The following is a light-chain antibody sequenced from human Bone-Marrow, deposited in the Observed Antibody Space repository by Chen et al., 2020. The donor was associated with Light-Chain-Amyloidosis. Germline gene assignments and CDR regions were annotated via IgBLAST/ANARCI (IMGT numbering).Light chain of an antibody. Sequence: SYELTQPPSVSVSPGQTARITCSGDDLPTKYAYWYQQKPGQAPVLVISRDTERPSGISDRFSGSSSGTTATLTISGVQAEDEADYHCQSADSSGTYEVIFGGGTKLTVL. CDR3: QSADSSGTYEVI. J-gene: IGLJ2*01. V-gene: IGLV3-25*03. CDR1: DLPTKY. CDR2: RDT.